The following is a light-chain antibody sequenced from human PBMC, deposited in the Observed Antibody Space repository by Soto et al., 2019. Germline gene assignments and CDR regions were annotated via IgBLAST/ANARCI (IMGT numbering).Light chain of an antibody. Sequence: EVVLTQSPDTLSLPPGERATLYCRASQSVSSNLAWYQFKPGQAPRIIIFGASGRATGIPDRFSGSGSGTDFTLTISRLEPEDFAVYYCQQYGSLSWTFGQGTKVDIK. V-gene: IGKV3-20*01. CDR1: QSVSSN. CDR2: GAS. J-gene: IGKJ1*01. CDR3: QQYGSLSWT.